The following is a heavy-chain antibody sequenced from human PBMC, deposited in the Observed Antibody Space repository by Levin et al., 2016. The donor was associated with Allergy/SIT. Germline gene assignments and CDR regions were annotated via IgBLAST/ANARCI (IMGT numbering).Heavy chain of an antibody. V-gene: IGHV3-15*01. CDR2: IKTKTDGGST. J-gene: IGHJ4*02. CDR1: GFTFRDVW. CDR3: VRRYYDTTGSFKY. Sequence: GESLKISCAASGFTFRDVWMTWVRQPPGKGLEWVGRIKTKTDGGSTDYAAPVKGRFTISRNDSKNTLYLEMNGLKTEDTAVYYCVRRYYDTTGSFKYWGQGTLVTVSS. D-gene: IGHD3-22*01.